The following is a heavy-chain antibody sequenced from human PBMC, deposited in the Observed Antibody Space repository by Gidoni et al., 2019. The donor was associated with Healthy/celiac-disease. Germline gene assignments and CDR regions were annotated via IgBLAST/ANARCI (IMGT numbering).Heavy chain of an antibody. J-gene: IGHJ5*02. D-gene: IGHD3-16*02. CDR1: GGSIRSYY. V-gene: IGHV4-59*01. CDR2: IYYSGST. Sequence: QVQLQEPVHGLVKPSETLYITCTVSGGSIRSYYWRWTRQPPGKGLEWIGSIYYSGSTHYNPSRKRRVPISVDTSKNQFSLKPISVTDADTAVYYCSRDYRLNLFDLWGQGTLVTVSS. CDR3: SRDYRLNLFDL.